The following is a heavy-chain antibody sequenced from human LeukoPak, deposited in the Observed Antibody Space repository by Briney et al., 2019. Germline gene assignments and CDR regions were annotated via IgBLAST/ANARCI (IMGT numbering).Heavy chain of an antibody. V-gene: IGHV3-7*01. CDR1: GFNFNTKW. Sequence: GGSLRLSCAPSGFNFNTKWMTWVRQAPGKGLEWVANINQDGSEKYHGDSAKGRFIISRDNAKRSLFLEMSSLRAEDTAVYYCADPPSDFWGQGTLVAVSS. J-gene: IGHJ4*02. CDR2: INQDGSEK. CDR3: ADPPSDF.